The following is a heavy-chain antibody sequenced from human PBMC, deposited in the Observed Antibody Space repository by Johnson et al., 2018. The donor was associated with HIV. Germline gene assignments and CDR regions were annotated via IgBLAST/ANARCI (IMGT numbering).Heavy chain of an antibody. CDR3: ARGLGESRTPHDFDI. Sequence: VQLVESGGRLVKPGGSLRLSCAASGFTFSSYGMHWVRQAPGKGLEWVAFIRYDGSNKYYADSVKGRFTISRDNSKNTVYLQMNGLRAEDTAVYYCARGLGESRTPHDFDIWGQGTMVTVSS. CDR2: IRYDGSNK. V-gene: IGHV3-30*02. D-gene: IGHD3-10*01. CDR1: GFTFSSYG. J-gene: IGHJ3*02.